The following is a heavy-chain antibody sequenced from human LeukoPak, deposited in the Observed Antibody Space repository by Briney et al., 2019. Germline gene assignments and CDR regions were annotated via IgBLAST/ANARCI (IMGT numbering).Heavy chain of an antibody. D-gene: IGHD6-6*01. CDR1: GFTFSSYA. J-gene: IGHJ4*02. V-gene: IGHV3-30*04. Sequence: GGSLRLSCAASGFTFSSYAMHWVRQAPGKGLEWVAVISYDGSNKYYADSVKGRFTISRDNSKITLYLQMNSLRAEDTAVYYCAGSEQLVRLFDYWGQGTLVTVSS. CDR3: AGSEQLVRLFDY. CDR2: ISYDGSNK.